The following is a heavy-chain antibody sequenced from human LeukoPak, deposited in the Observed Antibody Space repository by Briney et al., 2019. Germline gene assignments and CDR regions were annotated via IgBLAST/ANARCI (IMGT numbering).Heavy chain of an antibody. CDR2: INPNSGGT. CDR3: AIIEYSSSSVDY. D-gene: IGHD6-6*01. CDR1: GYTFTGYY. V-gene: IGHV1-2*06. Sequence: GASVKVSCKASGYTFTGYYMHWVRQAPGQGLEWMGRINPNSGGTNYAQKFQGRVAMTRDTPISTAYMELSRLRSDDTAVYYCAIIEYSSSSVDYWGQGTLVTVSS. J-gene: IGHJ4*02.